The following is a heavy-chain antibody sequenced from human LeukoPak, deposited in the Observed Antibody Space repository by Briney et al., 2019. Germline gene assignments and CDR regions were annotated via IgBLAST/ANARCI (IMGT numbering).Heavy chain of an antibody. V-gene: IGHV4-59*01. D-gene: IGHD5-18*01. Sequence: PSETLSLTCTVSGGSISSYYWSWIRQPPGKGLEWIGYIYYSGSTNYNPSLKGRVTISVDTSKNQFSLKLSSVTAADTAVYYCASAGGYSYGSFDYWGQGTLVTVSS. CDR2: IYYSGST. J-gene: IGHJ4*02. CDR3: ASAGGYSYGSFDY. CDR1: GGSISSYY.